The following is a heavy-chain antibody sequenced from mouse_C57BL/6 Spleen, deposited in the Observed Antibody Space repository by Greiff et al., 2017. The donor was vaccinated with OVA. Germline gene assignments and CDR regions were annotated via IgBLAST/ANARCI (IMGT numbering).Heavy chain of an antibody. CDR1: GYTFTDYY. CDR3: ARKRAYWYFDV. CDR2: INPNNGGT. D-gene: IGHD3-3*01. J-gene: IGHJ1*03. V-gene: IGHV1-26*01. Sequence: EVQLQQSGPELVKPGASVKISCKASGYTFTDYYMNWVKQSHGKSLEWIGDINPNNGGTSYNQKFKGKATLTVDKSSSTAYMELRSLTSEDSAVYCGARKRAYWYFDVWGTGTTVTVSS.